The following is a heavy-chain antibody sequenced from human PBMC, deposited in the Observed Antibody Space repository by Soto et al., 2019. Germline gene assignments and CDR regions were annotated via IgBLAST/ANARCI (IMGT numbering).Heavy chain of an antibody. CDR2: IYHSGST. J-gene: IGHJ3*02. Sequence: SETLSLTCAVSGGSISSSNWWSWVRQPPGKGLEWIGEIYHSGSTNYNPSLKSRVTVSVDKSKNQFSLKLSSVTAADTAVYYCARDQAAYWAGHHAFDIWGQGTMVTVSS. CDR3: ARDQAAYWAGHHAFDI. V-gene: IGHV4-4*02. CDR1: GGSISSSNW. D-gene: IGHD2-8*02.